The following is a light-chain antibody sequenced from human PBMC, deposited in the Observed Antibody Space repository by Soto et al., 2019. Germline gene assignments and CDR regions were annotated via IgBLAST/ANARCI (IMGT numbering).Light chain of an antibody. CDR3: QHYNIYLRLT. CDR2: KAS. CDR1: QTISSW. J-gene: IGKJ4*01. V-gene: IGKV1-5*03. Sequence: IQITQSTSTLSGSVGDRVTITCRATQTISSWLAWYQQKPGKAPKLLSYKASSLKCGVLTRFSGSGTGIEFTVTVSSLQPDDFATDYCQHYNIYLRLTFGGATKV.